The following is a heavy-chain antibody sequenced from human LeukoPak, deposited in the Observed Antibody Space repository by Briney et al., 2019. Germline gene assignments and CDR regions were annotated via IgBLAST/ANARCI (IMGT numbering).Heavy chain of an antibody. Sequence: GGSLRLSCAASGFTFSSYAMHWVRQAPGKGLEWVAVISYDGSNKYYADSVMGRFTISRDNSKNTLYLQMNSLRAEDTAVYYCARAVGPEDYYYMDVWGKGTTVTVSS. CDR2: ISYDGSNK. J-gene: IGHJ6*03. CDR3: ARAVGPEDYYYMDV. CDR1: GFTFSSYA. D-gene: IGHD1-14*01. V-gene: IGHV3-30-3*01.